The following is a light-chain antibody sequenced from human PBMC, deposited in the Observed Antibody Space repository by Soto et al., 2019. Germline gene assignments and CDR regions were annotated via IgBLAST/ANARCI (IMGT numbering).Light chain of an antibody. CDR2: GAS. J-gene: IGKJ4*01. CDR3: QQYNNRLT. Sequence: EIVMTQTPATLSVSPGERATLSCRASRSVSSNLAWYQQKPGQAPRLLIYGASTRATGIPARFSGSGSGTEFTLTISSLQSEDFALYYCQQYNNRLTFGGGTKVEIK. CDR1: RSVSSN. V-gene: IGKV3D-15*01.